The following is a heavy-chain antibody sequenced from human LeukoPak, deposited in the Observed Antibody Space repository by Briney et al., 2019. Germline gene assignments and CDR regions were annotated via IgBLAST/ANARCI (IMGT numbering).Heavy chain of an antibody. D-gene: IGHD3-22*01. CDR2: ISGSGGST. V-gene: IGHV3-23*01. CDR1: GFTLYRYA. J-gene: IGHJ4*02. CDR3: ANTYYDGGEGY. Sequence: GGSLRLSCALSGFTLYRYAMSGLRPARGQGLEWVSAISGSGGSTYYADSVKGRFTISRDNSKNTLYLQMNSLRAEDTAIYYCANTYYDGGEGYWGQGTLVTVSS.